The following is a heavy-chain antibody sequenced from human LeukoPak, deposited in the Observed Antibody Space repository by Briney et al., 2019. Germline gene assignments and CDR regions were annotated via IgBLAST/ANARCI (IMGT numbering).Heavy chain of an antibody. V-gene: IGHV3-48*03. CDR1: GFTLSSYE. D-gene: IGHD2-2*01. CDR3: ARGSVVPAADFDY. CDR2: ISSSGSTI. Sequence: HPGGSLRLSCAASGFTLSSYEMNWVRQAPGKGLEWVSYISSSGSTIYYADSVKGRFTISRDNAKNSLYLQMNSLRAEDTAVYYCARGSVVPAADFDYWGQGTLVTVSS. J-gene: IGHJ4*02.